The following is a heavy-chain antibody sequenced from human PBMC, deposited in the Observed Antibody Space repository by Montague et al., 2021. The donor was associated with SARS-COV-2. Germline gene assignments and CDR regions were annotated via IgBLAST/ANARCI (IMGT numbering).Heavy chain of an antibody. CDR1: GDSISRYY. Sequence: SETLSLTCSVSGDSISRYYWSWIRQSDGKGLEWIGRICTGGYVNXNPALQSRVSMSVDTSKSQVSLNVTSVTAADTAVYYCARAIWHLDVWGRGVLVTVSS. CDR3: ARAIWHLDV. J-gene: IGHJ2*01. CDR2: ICTGGYV. V-gene: IGHV4-4*07.